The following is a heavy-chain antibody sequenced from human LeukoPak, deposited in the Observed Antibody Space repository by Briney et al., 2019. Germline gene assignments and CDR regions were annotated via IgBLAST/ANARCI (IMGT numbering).Heavy chain of an antibody. CDR1: GFTFSSYA. CDR2: ISYNGSNK. J-gene: IGHJ4*02. D-gene: IGHD6-19*01. V-gene: IGHV3-30-3*01. Sequence: PGRSLRLSCAASGFTFSSYAMHWVRQAPGKGLEWVAVISYNGSNKYYADSVKGRFTISSDNSKNTLYLQMNSLRAEDTAVYYCARDRQWLASNYFDYWGQGTLVTVSS. CDR3: ARDRQWLASNYFDY.